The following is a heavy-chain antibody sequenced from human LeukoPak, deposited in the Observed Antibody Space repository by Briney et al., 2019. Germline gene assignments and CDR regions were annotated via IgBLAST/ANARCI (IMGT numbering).Heavy chain of an antibody. Sequence: SETLSLTCDVSGGSISSGGYSWSWIRQPPGKGLEWIGYIYHSGSTYYNPSLKSRVTISVDRSKNQFSLKLSSVTAADTAVYYCARGRGRGDYFDYWGQGTLVTVSS. J-gene: IGHJ4*02. CDR3: ARGRGRGDYFDY. V-gene: IGHV4-30-2*01. CDR1: GGSISSGGYS. CDR2: IYHSGST. D-gene: IGHD3-10*01.